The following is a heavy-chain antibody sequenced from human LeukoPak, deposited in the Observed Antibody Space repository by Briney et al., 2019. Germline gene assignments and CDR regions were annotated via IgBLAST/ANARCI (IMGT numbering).Heavy chain of an antibody. V-gene: IGHV1-69*06. CDR2: IIPIFGTA. Sequence: SVKVSCKASGGTFSSYAISWVRQAPGQGLEWMGGIIPIFGTANYAQKFQGRGTITADKSTSTAYMELSSLRSEDTAVYYCASTGSLVRGVTDYWGQGTLVTVSS. J-gene: IGHJ4*02. CDR1: GGTFSSYA. CDR3: ASTGSLVRGVTDY. D-gene: IGHD3-10*01.